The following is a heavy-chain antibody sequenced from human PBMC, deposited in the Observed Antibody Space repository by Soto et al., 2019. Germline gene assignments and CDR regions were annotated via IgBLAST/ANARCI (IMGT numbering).Heavy chain of an antibody. V-gene: IGHV1-18*01. D-gene: IGHD3-3*01. CDR3: ARAWDFWSGYPVTTFDY. CDR2: ISAYNGNK. J-gene: IGHJ4*02. CDR1: GYTFTSYG. Sequence: GASVKVSCKASGYTFTSYGISWVRQAPGQKLEWMGWISAYNGNKNYAQKLQGRVTMTTDTSTSTAYMELRSLRSDDTAVYYCARAWDFWSGYPVTTFDYWGQGTLFTVSS.